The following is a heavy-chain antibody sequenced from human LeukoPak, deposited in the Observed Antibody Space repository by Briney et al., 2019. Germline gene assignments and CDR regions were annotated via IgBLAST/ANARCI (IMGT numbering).Heavy chain of an antibody. Sequence: SVKVSCKASGGIFSSYAISWVRQAPGQGLEWMGGIIPIFGTANYAQKFQGRVTITADESTSTAYMELSSLRSEDTAVYYCARGRITMIVVVITTPASPAFHYGMDVWGQGTTVTVSS. CDR3: ARGRITMIVVVITTPASPAFHYGMDV. CDR2: IIPIFGTA. V-gene: IGHV1-69*13. CDR1: GGIFSSYA. J-gene: IGHJ6*02. D-gene: IGHD3-22*01.